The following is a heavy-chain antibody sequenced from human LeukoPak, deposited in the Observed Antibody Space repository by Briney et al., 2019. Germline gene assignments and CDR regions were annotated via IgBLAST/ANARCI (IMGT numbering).Heavy chain of an antibody. J-gene: IGHJ4*02. CDR2: IYYSGST. CDR1: GGSISSGGYY. D-gene: IGHD3-22*01. CDR3: ARVAGYYDSSGYQTYYFDY. Sequence: PSETLSLTCTVSGGSISSGGYYWSWIRQHPGKGLEWIGYIYYSGSTYYNPSLKSRVTISVDTSKNQFSLKLSSVTAADTAVYYCARVAGYYDSSGYQTYYFDYWGQGTLVTVSS. V-gene: IGHV4-31*03.